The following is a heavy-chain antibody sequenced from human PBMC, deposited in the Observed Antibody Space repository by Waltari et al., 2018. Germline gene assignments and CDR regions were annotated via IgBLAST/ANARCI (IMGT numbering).Heavy chain of an antibody. D-gene: IGHD3-16*01. CDR1: GYSIRSGYY. CDR2: IYHSGST. V-gene: IGHV4-38-2*01. J-gene: IGHJ4*02. Sequence: QVQLQESGPGLVKPSETLSLPCAVSGYSIRSGYYWGWIRQPPGKGLEWIGSIYHSGSTYYNPSLKSRVTISVDTSKNQFSLKLSSVTAADTAVYYCARPGGRVSRSYFDYWGQGTLVTVSS. CDR3: ARPGGRVSRSYFDY.